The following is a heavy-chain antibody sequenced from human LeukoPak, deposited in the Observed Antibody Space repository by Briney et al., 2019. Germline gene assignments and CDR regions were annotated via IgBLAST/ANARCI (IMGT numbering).Heavy chain of an antibody. CDR1: GFTFSNYD. CDR3: ASSPAYSSSWYAIDN. Sequence: GGSLRLSCAASGFTFSNYDMHWVRRAGGKGLGWVSGIGTAGATSYPASVKGRFAISRETAKNSLYLHMNGLSARGTAVYYCASSPAYSSSWYAIDNWGQGTLVTVSS. CDR2: IGTAGAT. V-gene: IGHV3-13*01. D-gene: IGHD6-13*01. J-gene: IGHJ4*02.